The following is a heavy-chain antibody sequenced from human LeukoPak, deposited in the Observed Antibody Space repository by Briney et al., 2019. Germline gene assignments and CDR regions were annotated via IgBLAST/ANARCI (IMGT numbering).Heavy chain of an antibody. V-gene: IGHV1-3*04. CDR2: VNSGKGNR. CDR1: GYICSVYA. CDR3: ARGRGTSGSNPHFYYYYYLDV. D-gene: IGHD2-15*01. J-gene: IGHJ6*03. Sequence: ASVTVSLTGSGYICSVYAIHWLCQPPAPGPGRVGIVNSGKGNRNNSQKFQGRITLIRATSAATAYMELSSLRHDDLAVYYCARGRGTSGSNPHFYYYYYLDVWGKGTTVTVSS.